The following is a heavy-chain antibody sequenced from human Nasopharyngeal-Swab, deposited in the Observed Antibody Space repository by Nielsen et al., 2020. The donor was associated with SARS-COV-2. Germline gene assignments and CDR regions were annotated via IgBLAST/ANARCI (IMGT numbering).Heavy chain of an antibody. V-gene: IGHV3-30*03. J-gene: IGHJ4*02. D-gene: IGHD3-10*01. Sequence: GGSLKISCAASGFTLSHYGMHWVRQAPGKGLEWAAAISYDGNTKYYADSAKGRFTISRDSAKNALYLEMNSLRPEDTAVYFCARDDGGLGDYWGQGTLVTVSS. CDR3: ARDDGGLGDY. CDR2: ISYDGNTK. CDR1: GFTLSHYG.